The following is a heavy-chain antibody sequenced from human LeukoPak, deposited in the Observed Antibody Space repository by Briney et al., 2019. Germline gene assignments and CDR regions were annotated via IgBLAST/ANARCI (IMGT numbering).Heavy chain of an antibody. V-gene: IGHV4-34*01. D-gene: IGHD3-10*01. Sequence: SETLSLTCAVYGESFSGYYWSWIRQPPGKGVEWIGEINHSGSTNYNPSLKSRVTISVDTSKTQFSLKLSSVTAADTAVYYCARPRQYYYGSGSPRGGWFDPWGQGTLVTVSS. CDR1: GESFSGYY. J-gene: IGHJ5*02. CDR2: INHSGST. CDR3: ARPRQYYYGSGSPRGGWFDP.